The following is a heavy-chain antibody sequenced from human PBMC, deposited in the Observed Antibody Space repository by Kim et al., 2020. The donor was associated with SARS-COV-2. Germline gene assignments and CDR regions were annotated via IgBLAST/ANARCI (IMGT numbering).Heavy chain of an antibody. Sequence: AQKLQGRVTMTTDTSTSTAYMELRSLRSDDTAVYYCARDLRFLEWYLFDYWGQGTLVTVSS. CDR3: ARDLRFLEWYLFDY. D-gene: IGHD3-3*01. J-gene: IGHJ4*02. V-gene: IGHV1-18*01.